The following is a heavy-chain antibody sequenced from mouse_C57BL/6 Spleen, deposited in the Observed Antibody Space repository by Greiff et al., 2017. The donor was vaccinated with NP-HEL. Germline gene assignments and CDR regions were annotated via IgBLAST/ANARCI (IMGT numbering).Heavy chain of an antibody. Sequence: QVQLQQSGAELVRPGTSVKVSCKASGYAFTYYLIEWVKQRPGQGLEWIGVINPGSGGTNYNEKFKGKATLTADKSSSTAYMQLSSLTSEDSAVYFCARVHYYGSSPYAMDYWGQGTSVTVSS. D-gene: IGHD1-1*01. CDR1: GYAFTYYL. CDR3: ARVHYYGSSPYAMDY. J-gene: IGHJ4*01. V-gene: IGHV1-54*01. CDR2: INPGSGGT.